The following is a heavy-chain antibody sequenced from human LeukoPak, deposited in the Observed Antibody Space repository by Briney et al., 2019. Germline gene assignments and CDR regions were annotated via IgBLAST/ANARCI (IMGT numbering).Heavy chain of an antibody. CDR3: ARDGSIVGAIDAFDI. CDR2: IYHSGST. V-gene: IGHV4-39*07. D-gene: IGHD1-26*01. CDR1: GGSINSTNHY. Sequence: SETLSLTCSVSGGSINSTNHYWGWVRQPPGKGLEWIGSIYHSGSTYYNPSLKSRVTISVDTSKNQFSLKLSSVTAADTAVYYCARDGSIVGAIDAFDIWGQGTMVTVSS. J-gene: IGHJ3*02.